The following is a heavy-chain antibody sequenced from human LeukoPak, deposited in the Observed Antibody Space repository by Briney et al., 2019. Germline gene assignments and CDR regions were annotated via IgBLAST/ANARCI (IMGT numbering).Heavy chain of an antibody. J-gene: IGHJ3*02. D-gene: IGHD5-18*01. CDR3: ARDARDGHLWFYDAFDI. CDR2: ISSSGTVI. CDR1: GFTFSSYE. Sequence: GGSLRLSCAASGFTFSSYEMNWVRRAPGKGLEWVSYISSSGTVIYYAESVKGRFTISRDNAKNSLYLQMNSLRVEDTAVYYCARDARDGHLWFYDAFDIWGQGTMVTVSP. V-gene: IGHV3-48*03.